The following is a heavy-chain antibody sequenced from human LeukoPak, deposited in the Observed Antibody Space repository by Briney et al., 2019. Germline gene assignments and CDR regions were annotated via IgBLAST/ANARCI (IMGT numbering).Heavy chain of an antibody. J-gene: IGHJ4*02. V-gene: IGHV4-30-4*01. Sequence: SETLPLTCTVSGGSISSGDYYWSWIRQPPGKGLEWIGYIYYSGSTYYNPSLKSRVTISVDTSKNQFSLKLSSVTAADTAVYYCARDLLNEGNHPDYWGQGTLVTVSS. D-gene: IGHD4-23*01. CDR3: ARDLLNEGNHPDY. CDR1: GGSISSGDYY. CDR2: IYYSGST.